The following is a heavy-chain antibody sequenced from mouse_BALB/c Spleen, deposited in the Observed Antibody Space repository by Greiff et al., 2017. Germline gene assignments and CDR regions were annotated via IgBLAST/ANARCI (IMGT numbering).Heavy chain of an antibody. CDR3: ARQAYYYAMDY. V-gene: IGHV1-4*01. J-gene: IGHJ4*01. D-gene: IGHD6-1*01. CDR2: INPSSGYT. Sequence: QVQLKESGAELARPGASVKMSCKASGYTFTSYTMHWVKQRPGQGLEWIGYINPSSGYTNYNQKFKDKATLTADKSSSTAYMQLSSLTSEDSAVYYCARQAYYYAMDYWGQGTSVTVSS. CDR1: GYTFTSYT.